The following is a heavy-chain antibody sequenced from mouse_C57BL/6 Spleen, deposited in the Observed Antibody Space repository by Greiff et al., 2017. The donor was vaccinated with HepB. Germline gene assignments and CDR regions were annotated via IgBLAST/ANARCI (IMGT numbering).Heavy chain of an antibody. Sequence: EVQRVESGGGLVKPGGSLKLSCAASGFTFSSYTMSWVRQTPEKRLEWVATISGGGGNTYYPDSVKGRFTISRDNAKNTLYLQMSSLRSEDMALYYCASIYYYGSSYNAMDYWGQGTSVTVSS. V-gene: IGHV5-9*01. J-gene: IGHJ4*01. CDR3: ASIYYYGSSYNAMDY. D-gene: IGHD1-1*01. CDR2: ISGGGGNT. CDR1: GFTFSSYT.